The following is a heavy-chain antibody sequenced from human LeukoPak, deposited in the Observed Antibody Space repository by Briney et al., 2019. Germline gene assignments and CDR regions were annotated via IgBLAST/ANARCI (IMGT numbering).Heavy chain of an antibody. CDR2: ISSSSSYT. V-gene: IGHV3-11*06. Sequence: GGSLRLSCAASGFTFSDYYMSWIRQAPGKGLEWVSYISSSSSYTNYADSVKGRFTISRDNAKNSLYLQMNSLRAEDTAVYYCARALLHTVHYFDYWGQGTLVTVSS. D-gene: IGHD4-17*01. CDR1: GFTFSDYY. J-gene: IGHJ4*02. CDR3: ARALLHTVHYFDY.